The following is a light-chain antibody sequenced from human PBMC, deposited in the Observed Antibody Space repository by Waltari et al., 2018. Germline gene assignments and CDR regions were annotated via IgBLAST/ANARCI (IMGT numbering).Light chain of an antibody. CDR3: CSYTVSNTLL. CDR2: DVS. CDR1: SSDVGTYKY. J-gene: IGLJ3*02. V-gene: IGLV2-11*01. Sequence: QSALTQPRSVSGSPGQSVTISCTGTSSDVGTYKYVSWHQQHPGQAPKLIIFDVSKRPSGVPVRSPGSKSGDTASLTISGLQAEDEADYYCCSYTVSNTLLFGGGTKLTVL.